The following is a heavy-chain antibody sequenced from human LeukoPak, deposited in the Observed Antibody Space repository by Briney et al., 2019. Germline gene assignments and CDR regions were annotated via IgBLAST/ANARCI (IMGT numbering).Heavy chain of an antibody. Sequence: GGSLGLSCAASGFTFSSYAMSWVRQAPGKGLEWVSAISGSGGSTYYADSVKGRFTISRDNSKNTLYLQMNSLRAEDTAVYYCAKVRGRDGYNFDYWGQGTLVTISS. V-gene: IGHV3-23*01. CDR3: AKVRGRDGYNFDY. D-gene: IGHD5-24*01. J-gene: IGHJ4*02. CDR1: GFTFSSYA. CDR2: ISGSGGST.